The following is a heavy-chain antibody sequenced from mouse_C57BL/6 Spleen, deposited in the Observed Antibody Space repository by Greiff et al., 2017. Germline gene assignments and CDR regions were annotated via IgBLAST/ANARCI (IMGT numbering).Heavy chain of an antibody. CDR1: GYTFTSYW. J-gene: IGHJ3*01. CDR3: ARYDYGWEFAY. D-gene: IGHD2-4*01. Sequence: QVQLQQPGAELVRPGSSVKLSCKASGYTFTSYWMHWVKQRPIQGLEWIGNIDPSDSETHYNQKFKDKATLTVDKSSITAYMQLSSLTSEDSAVYCCARYDYGWEFAYWGTGTLVTVSA. V-gene: IGHV1-52*01. CDR2: IDPSDSET.